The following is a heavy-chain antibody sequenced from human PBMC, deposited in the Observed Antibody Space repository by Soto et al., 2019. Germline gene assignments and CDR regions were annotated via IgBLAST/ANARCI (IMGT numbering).Heavy chain of an antibody. CDR3: ARDPLRQLGTGTY. CDR2: INSDGSIT. CDR1: GFTFSSYW. V-gene: IGHV3-74*01. D-gene: IGHD6-13*01. Sequence: GGSLRLSCAASGFTFSSYWMHWVRQAPGKGLVWVSRINSDGSITSYADSVKGRFTISRDNAKNTLYLQMNSLRAEDTAVYYCARDPLRQLGTGTYWGQGTLVTGSS. J-gene: IGHJ4*02.